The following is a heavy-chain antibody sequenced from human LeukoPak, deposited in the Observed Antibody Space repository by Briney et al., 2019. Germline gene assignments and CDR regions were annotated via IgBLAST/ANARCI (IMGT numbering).Heavy chain of an antibody. J-gene: IGHJ4*02. V-gene: IGHV4-39*01. CDR1: GGSISSYY. D-gene: IGHD6-19*01. CDR3: ARTAGVAVAGSRQYFDY. Sequence: SSETLSLTCTVSGGSISSYYWGWIRRPPGKGLEWIGSFYYSGNTYYNPSLKSRVTISVDTSKNEFSLKLRSVTAADTAVYYCARTAGVAVAGSRQYFDYWGQGTLVTASS. CDR2: FYYSGNT.